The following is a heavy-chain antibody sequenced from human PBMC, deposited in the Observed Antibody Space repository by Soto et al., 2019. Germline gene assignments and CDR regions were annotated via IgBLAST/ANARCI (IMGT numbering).Heavy chain of an antibody. CDR1: GGSISSGDYY. CDR2: IYHSGST. J-gene: IGHJ4*02. Sequence: SETLSLTCTVSGGSISSGDYYWSWIRQPPGKGLEWIGYIYHSGSTYYNPSLKSRVTISVDRSKNQFSLKLSSVTAADTAVYYCARGPSGDKVHYWGQGALVTVSS. V-gene: IGHV4-30-2*01. D-gene: IGHD7-27*01. CDR3: ARGPSGDKVHY.